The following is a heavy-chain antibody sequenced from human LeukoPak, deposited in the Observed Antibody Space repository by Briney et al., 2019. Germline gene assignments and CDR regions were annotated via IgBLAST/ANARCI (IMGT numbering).Heavy chain of an antibody. J-gene: IGHJ4*02. V-gene: IGHV4-30-4*01. CDR2: IYYSGST. Sequence: SQTLSLTCSVSGGSISSGDYYWSWIRQPPGKGLEWIGYIYYSGSTYYNPSLQSRVTISVDTSKNQFSLKLSSVTAADTAVYYCARSAQTVTTFPLDYWGQGTLVTVSS. CDR3: ARSAQTVTTFPLDY. CDR1: GGSISSGDYY. D-gene: IGHD4-17*01.